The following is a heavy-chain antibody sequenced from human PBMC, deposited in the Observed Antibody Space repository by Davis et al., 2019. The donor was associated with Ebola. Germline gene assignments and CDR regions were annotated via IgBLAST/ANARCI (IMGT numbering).Heavy chain of an antibody. D-gene: IGHD2-15*01. J-gene: IGHJ5*02. Sequence: ASVKVSCKASGYTFTGYYMHWVRQAPGQGLEWMGWINPNSGGTNYAQKFQGRVTMTRDTSISTAYMELSRLRSDDTAVYYCARDPPGSGVWFDPWGQGTLVTVSS. CDR1: GYTFTGYY. CDR3: ARDPPGSGVWFDP. CDR2: INPNSGGT. V-gene: IGHV1-2*02.